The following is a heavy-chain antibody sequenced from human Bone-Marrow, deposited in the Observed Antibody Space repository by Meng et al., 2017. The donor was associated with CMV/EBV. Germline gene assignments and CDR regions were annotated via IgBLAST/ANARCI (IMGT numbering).Heavy chain of an antibody. CDR1: GGTFSNYA. V-gene: IGHV1-18*01. CDR2: ISAYNGNT. D-gene: IGHD1-1*01. CDR3: ARDWNGGLIAY. Sequence: ASVKVSCKASGGTFSNYAISWVRQAPGQGLEWMGGISAYNGNTNYAQKLQGRVTMTTDTSTSTAYMELRSLRSDDTAVYYCARDWNGGLIAYWGQGTRVTFSS. J-gene: IGHJ4*02.